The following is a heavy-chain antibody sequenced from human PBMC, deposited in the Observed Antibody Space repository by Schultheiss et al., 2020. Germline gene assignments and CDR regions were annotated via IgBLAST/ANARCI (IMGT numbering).Heavy chain of an antibody. D-gene: IGHD6-19*01. V-gene: IGHV6-1*01. Sequence: SQTLSLTCSISGDSVSSNSAAWNWIRQSPSRGLEWLGRTYYRSKWYNDYAVSVKSRITINPDTSKNQFSLHLNAVTPEDTAVYYCARDRGIYSSGWYGWFDPWGQGTLVTVSS. CDR1: GDSVSSNSAA. J-gene: IGHJ5*01. CDR2: TYYRSKWYN. CDR3: ARDRGIYSSGWYGWFDP.